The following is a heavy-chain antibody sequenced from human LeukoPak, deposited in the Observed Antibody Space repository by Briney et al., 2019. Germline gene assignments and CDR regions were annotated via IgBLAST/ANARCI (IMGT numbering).Heavy chain of an antibody. D-gene: IGHD6-13*01. J-gene: IGHJ4*02. V-gene: IGHV3-66*02. CDR3: MTSTGQQFIPYDY. Sequence: GGSLRLSCAASGFNVSSNYMTWIRQAPGKGLEWVSLIYGADAAYYAESVRGRFMISRDNLKNTLFLQMNSLRVEDTALYYCMTSTGQQFIPYDYWGQGTHVTVSS. CDR2: IYGADAA. CDR1: GFNVSSNY.